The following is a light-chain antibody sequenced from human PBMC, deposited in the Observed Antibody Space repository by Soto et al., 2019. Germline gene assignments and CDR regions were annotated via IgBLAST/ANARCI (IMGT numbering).Light chain of an antibody. J-gene: IGKJ1*01. Sequence: DMQMTQSPPSLSASVGDTVAITCRASQGISNHLAWYQQKPGKAPKHLIYAASTLQSGVPSRFSGSGSGTDFTLTISSLQPEDVATYYCQKYDRAPWTFGRGTKVEI. CDR3: QKYDRAPWT. CDR1: QGISNH. V-gene: IGKV1-27*01. CDR2: AAS.